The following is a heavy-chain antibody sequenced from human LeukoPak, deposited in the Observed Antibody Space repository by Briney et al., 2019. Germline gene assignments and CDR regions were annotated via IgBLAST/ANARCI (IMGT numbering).Heavy chain of an antibody. Sequence: ASVKVSCKASGYTFTSYYMHWVRQAPGQGLEWMGRINPNSGGTNYAQKFQGRVTMTRDTSISTAYMELSRLRSDDTAVYYCARVPDSSGYYYSDAFDIWGQGTMVTVSS. J-gene: IGHJ3*02. CDR3: ARVPDSSGYYYSDAFDI. D-gene: IGHD3-22*01. CDR1: GYTFTSYY. V-gene: IGHV1-2*06. CDR2: INPNSGGT.